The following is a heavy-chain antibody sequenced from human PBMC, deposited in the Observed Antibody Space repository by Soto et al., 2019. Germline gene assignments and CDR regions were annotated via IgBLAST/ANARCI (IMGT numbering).Heavy chain of an antibody. V-gene: IGHV1-24*01. CDR2: FDPEDGET. J-gene: IGHJ6*02. CDR1: GYTLTELS. CDR3: ATNASSTAYYGMDV. Sequence: GASVKVSCKVSGYTLTELSMHWVRQAPGKGLEWMGGFDPEDGETIYAQKFQGRVTMTEDTSTDTAYMELSSLRSEDTAVYYCATNASSTAYYGMDVWGRGTTVNVSS. D-gene: IGHD2-2*01.